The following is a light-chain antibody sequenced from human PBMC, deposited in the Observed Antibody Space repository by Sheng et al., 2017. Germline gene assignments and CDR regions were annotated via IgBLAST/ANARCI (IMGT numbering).Light chain of an antibody. CDR3: QQYSPYSYT. CDR2: DAT. V-gene: IGKV1-33*01. J-gene: IGKJ2*01. CDR1: QDISNF. Sequence: DIQMTQSPSSLSASVGDRVTITCQASQDISNFLNWYQQKPGKAPKLLIYDATNLETGVPSRFSGSGSGTDFTFTISSLQPEDIATYYCQQYSPYSYTFGQGTKLEIK.